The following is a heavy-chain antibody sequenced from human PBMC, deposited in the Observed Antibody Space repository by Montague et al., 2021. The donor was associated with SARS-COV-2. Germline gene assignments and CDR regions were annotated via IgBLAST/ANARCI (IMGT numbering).Heavy chain of an antibody. D-gene: IGHD6-6*01. CDR2: INHSGST. J-gene: IGHJ4*02. V-gene: IGHV4-34*01. CDR3: ASGGIAARRYYFDY. Sequence: SETLSLTCAVYGGSFSNYYLTWIRQPPGKGLEWIGEINHSGSTNYNPSLKSRVTISVDTSKNQFSLKLSSVTAAATAVYFCASGGIAARRYYFDYWGQGTLVTVSS. CDR1: GGSFSNYY.